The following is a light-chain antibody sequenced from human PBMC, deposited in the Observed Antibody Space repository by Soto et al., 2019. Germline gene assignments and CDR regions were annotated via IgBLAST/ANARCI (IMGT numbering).Light chain of an antibody. CDR2: EGT. V-gene: IGLV2-23*01. Sequence: QSALTQAASVSGSPGQSITISCTGTSSYVGSHNRVSWYQQHPGRAPKLMIYEGTKRPSGVSNRFSRSKSGNPASLTISGLQAAYEAEYYCCLYVFGSTYIFGSGTKLTVL. CDR3: CLYVFGSTYI. J-gene: IGLJ1*01. CDR1: SSYVGSHNR.